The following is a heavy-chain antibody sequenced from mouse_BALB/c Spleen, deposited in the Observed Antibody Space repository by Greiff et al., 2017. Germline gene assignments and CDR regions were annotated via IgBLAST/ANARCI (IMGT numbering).Heavy chain of an antibody. CDR2: IDPANGNT. D-gene: IGHD2-3*01. Sequence: VQLQQSGAELVKPGASVKLSCTASGFNIKDTYMHWVKQRPEQGLEWIGRIDPANGNTKYDPKFQGKATITADTSSNTAYLQLSSLTSEDTAVYYCASYDGYYAAYFDYWGQGTTLTVSS. J-gene: IGHJ2*01. CDR1: GFNIKDTY. V-gene: IGHV14-3*02. CDR3: ASYDGYYAAYFDY.